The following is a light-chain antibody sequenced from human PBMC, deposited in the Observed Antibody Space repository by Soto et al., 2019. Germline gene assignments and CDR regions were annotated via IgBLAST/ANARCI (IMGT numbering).Light chain of an antibody. Sequence: EIVLTQSPGTLSLSPGERATLSCRASQSVSSSYLAWYQQKPGQAPRLLIYGASSRPTGIPDRFSGSGSGTDFTLTISRLEPEDFAVYYCQQYAKAPLTFGQGAKVDIK. J-gene: IGKJ1*01. CDR2: GAS. CDR1: QSVSSSY. CDR3: QQYAKAPLT. V-gene: IGKV3-20*01.